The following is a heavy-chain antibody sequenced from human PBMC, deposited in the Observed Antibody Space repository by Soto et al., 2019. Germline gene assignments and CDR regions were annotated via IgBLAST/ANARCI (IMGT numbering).Heavy chain of an antibody. V-gene: IGHV1-69*02. CDR1: GGTFSSYT. J-gene: IGHJ3*02. CDR2: IIPILGIA. CDR3: ARGVGQSGKYQLLSQLSAFDI. D-gene: IGHD2-2*01. Sequence: QVQLVQSGAEVKKPGSSVKVSCKASGGTFSSYTISWVRQAPGQGLEWMGRIIPILGIANYAQKFQGRVTITADKSTSTAYMELSSLRSEDTAVYYCARGVGQSGKYQLLSQLSAFDIWCQGTMVTVSS.